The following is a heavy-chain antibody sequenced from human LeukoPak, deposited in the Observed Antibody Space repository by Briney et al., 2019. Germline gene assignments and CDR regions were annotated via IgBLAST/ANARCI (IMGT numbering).Heavy chain of an antibody. CDR2: ISGSGAKA. Sequence: GGSLRLACAAPKFTFSTSALSWVRQAPGRGLEWVSGISGSGAKAYYSDSVKGRFTISRDNSKSILYLQMSSLRVEDTALYYCAKDPMWFGEGDYKYYMDVWGKGTTVTVSS. V-gene: IGHV3-23*01. J-gene: IGHJ6*03. CDR3: AKDPMWFGEGDYKYYMDV. D-gene: IGHD3-10*01. CDR1: KFTFSTSA.